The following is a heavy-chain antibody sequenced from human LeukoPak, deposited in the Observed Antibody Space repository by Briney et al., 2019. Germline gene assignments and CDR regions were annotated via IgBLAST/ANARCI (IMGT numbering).Heavy chain of an antibody. CDR1: GGTFSSYA. V-gene: IGHV1-69*05. CDR2: IIPIFGTA. Sequence: VASVKVSCKASGGTFSSYAISWVRQAPGQGLEWMGRIIPIFGTANYAQKFQGRVTITTDESTSTAYMELSSLRSEDTAVYYCARDSGYGGNSLWGQGTLVTVSS. D-gene: IGHD4-23*01. CDR3: ARDSGYGGNSL. J-gene: IGHJ4*02.